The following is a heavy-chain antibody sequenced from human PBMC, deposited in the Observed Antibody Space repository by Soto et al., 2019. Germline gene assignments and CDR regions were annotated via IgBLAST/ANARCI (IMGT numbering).Heavy chain of an antibody. J-gene: IGHJ4*02. Sequence: SGPTLVNPTQTLTLTFTFSGFSLSTSGMCVSWIRQPPGKALEWLALIDWDDDKYYSTSLKTRLTISKDTSKNQVVLTMTNMDPVDTATYYCARTADSSGYYYEYYFDYWGQGTLVTVSS. CDR1: GFSLSTSGMC. CDR2: IDWDDDK. V-gene: IGHV2-70*01. CDR3: ARTADSSGYYYEYYFDY. D-gene: IGHD3-22*01.